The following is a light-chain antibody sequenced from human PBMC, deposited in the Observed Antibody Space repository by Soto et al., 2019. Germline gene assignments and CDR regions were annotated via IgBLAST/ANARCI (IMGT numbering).Light chain of an antibody. CDR1: GSSIGAGYD. CDR3: QSYDSSLSGYVV. Sequence: QSVLTQPPSVSGAPGQRVTISCTGSGSSIGAGYDVHWYQQLPGTAPKLLIYGNNNPPSGVPDRFSGSKSGTSASLAITGLQAEDEADYYCQSYDSSLSGYVVFGGGTKLTVL. V-gene: IGLV1-40*01. CDR2: GNN. J-gene: IGLJ2*01.